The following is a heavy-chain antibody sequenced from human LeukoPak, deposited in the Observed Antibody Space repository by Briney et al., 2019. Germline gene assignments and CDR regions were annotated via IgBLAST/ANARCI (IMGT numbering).Heavy chain of an antibody. J-gene: IGHJ4*02. CDR3: ARVYIPTYYYDSSGYYYNDY. D-gene: IGHD3-22*01. CDR2: INHSGST. Sequence: SETLSLTCAYYDGSFSGYYWSWIRQPPGKGLEWIGEINHSGSTNYNPSLKSRVTISVDTSKNQFSLKLSSMTAADTAVYYCARVYIPTYYYDSSGYYYNDYWGQGTLVTVSS. CDR1: DGSFSGYY. V-gene: IGHV4-34*01.